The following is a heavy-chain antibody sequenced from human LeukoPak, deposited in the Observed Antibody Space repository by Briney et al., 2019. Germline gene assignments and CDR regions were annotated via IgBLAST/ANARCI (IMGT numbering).Heavy chain of an antibody. Sequence: PGGSLRLSCAASGFTFSSYAMTWVRQAPGKGPEWVSAVSGSGGGTYYADSVKGRFTISRDNSKNTLYLQMNSLRAEDTAVYYCAKDLIRYSGSSNFDYWGQGTLVTVSS. CDR2: VSGSGGGT. D-gene: IGHD1-26*01. CDR3: AKDLIRYSGSSNFDY. V-gene: IGHV3-23*01. J-gene: IGHJ4*02. CDR1: GFTFSSYA.